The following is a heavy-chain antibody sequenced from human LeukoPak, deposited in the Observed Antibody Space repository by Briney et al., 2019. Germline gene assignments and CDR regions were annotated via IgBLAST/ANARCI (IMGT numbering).Heavy chain of an antibody. CDR2: IYYSGST. Sequence: SETLSLTCTVSGGFISSYYWSWIRQPPGKGLEWIGYIYYSGSTNYNSSLKSRATISVDMSKNQFSLKLRSVTAADTAVYYCARSLSSGWFPFDYWGQGTLVTVSS. D-gene: IGHD6-19*01. CDR1: GGFISSYY. V-gene: IGHV4-59*01. J-gene: IGHJ4*02. CDR3: ARSLSSGWFPFDY.